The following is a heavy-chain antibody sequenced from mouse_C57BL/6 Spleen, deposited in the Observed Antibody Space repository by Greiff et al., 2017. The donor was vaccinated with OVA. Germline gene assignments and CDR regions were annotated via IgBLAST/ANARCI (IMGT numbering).Heavy chain of an antibody. V-gene: IGHV2-2*01. Sequence: QVHVKQSGPGLVQPSQSLSITCTVSGFSLTSYGVHWVRQSPGKGLEWLGVIWSGGSTDYNAAFISRLSISKDNSKSQVFFKMNSLQADDTAIYYCARGEHYAMDYWGQGTSVTVSS. CDR3: ARGEHYAMDY. CDR1: GFSLTSYG. J-gene: IGHJ4*01. CDR2: IWSGGST.